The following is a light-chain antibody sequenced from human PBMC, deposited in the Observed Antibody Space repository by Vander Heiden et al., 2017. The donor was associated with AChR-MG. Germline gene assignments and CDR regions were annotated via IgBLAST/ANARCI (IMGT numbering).Light chain of an antibody. J-gene: IGLJ2*01. Sequence: QSALTQPASVTGSLGQSITISCTGTSNDIGFYNFVPWYQQHPGQAPKILIHDVSTRPSGVSNRFSASKSGNRASLTISGLQAEDEADYYCSSYTNTNTYVVFGGGTKLTVL. CDR3: SSYTNTNTYVV. CDR1: SNDIGFYNF. CDR2: DVS. V-gene: IGLV2-14*03.